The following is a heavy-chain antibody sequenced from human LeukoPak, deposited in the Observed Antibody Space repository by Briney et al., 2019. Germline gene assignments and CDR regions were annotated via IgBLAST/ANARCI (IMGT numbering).Heavy chain of an antibody. CDR3: ARVGTRITIFGVVINYYYYMDV. J-gene: IGHJ6*03. CDR1: GFTFDDYG. Sequence: PGGSLRLSCAASGFTFDDYGMSWVRQAPGKGLEWVSGINWNGGSTGYADSVKGRFTISRDNAKNSLYLQMNSLRAEDTALYYCARVGTRITIFGVVINYYYYMDVWGKGTTVTVSS. V-gene: IGHV3-20*04. CDR2: INWNGGST. D-gene: IGHD3-3*01.